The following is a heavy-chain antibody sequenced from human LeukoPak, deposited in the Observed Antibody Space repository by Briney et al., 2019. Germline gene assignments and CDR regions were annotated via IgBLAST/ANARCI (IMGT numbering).Heavy chain of an antibody. CDR1: GYTFTSYA. V-gene: IGHV1-3*01. Sequence: ASVKVSCKASGYTFTSYAMHWVRQAPGQRLEWMGWINARNGNTKYSQKFQGRVTITRDTSASTAYMELSSLRSEDTAIYYCARRLSGPGNFYMNGYYFDFWGRGILATVSP. D-gene: IGHD2/OR15-2a*01. CDR3: ARRLSGPGNFYMNGYYFDF. J-gene: IGHJ4*02. CDR2: INARNGNT.